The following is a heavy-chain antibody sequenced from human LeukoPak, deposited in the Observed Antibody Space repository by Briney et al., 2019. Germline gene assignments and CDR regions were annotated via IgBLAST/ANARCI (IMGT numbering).Heavy chain of an antibody. D-gene: IGHD3-9*01. V-gene: IGHV1-2*02. CDR3: ARDPSRDIMTATLPGY. J-gene: IGHJ4*02. CDR1: GYTFTHYY. Sequence: ASVKVSCKASGYTFTHYYMHWVRQAPGQGLEWMGWINPNSGGTSYAQKFQGSVTMTRDTSISTAYMELSSLRSDDTAVYYCARDPSRDIMTATLPGYWGQGTLVTVSS. CDR2: INPNSGGT.